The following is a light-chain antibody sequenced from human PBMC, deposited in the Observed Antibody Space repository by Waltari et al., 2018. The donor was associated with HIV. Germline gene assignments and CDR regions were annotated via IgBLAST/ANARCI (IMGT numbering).Light chain of an antibody. CDR2: GAS. Sequence: EILMTQSPATLSVSPGEEVTLSCRASQSISSNLAWYQQKPGQAPRLLISGASTRAAGFPARFTGSGAGTEFTLTISNLQSEDFAIYYCQQFHNWPRTFGQGTKVEIK. CDR3: QQFHNWPRT. J-gene: IGKJ1*01. CDR1: QSISSN. V-gene: IGKV3-15*01.